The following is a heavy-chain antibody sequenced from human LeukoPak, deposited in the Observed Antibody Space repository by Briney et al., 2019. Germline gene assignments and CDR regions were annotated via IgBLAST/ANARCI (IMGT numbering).Heavy chain of an antibody. Sequence: ASVKVSCKAYGYTFTSYGVSWVRQAPGQGLEWMGWINPNTGDTNFAQKFQGRVAMTRDTSLSTAYMELRSLKSDDTAVYYCASLKNYYDSSGYLVTDAFDIWGQGTMVTVSS. V-gene: IGHV1-2*02. CDR2: INPNTGDT. J-gene: IGHJ3*02. CDR1: GYTFTSYG. D-gene: IGHD3-22*01. CDR3: ASLKNYYDSSGYLVTDAFDI.